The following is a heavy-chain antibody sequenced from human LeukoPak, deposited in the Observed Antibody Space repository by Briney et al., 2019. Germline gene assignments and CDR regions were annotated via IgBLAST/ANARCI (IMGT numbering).Heavy chain of an antibody. CDR3: ARGESSRGLFDH. D-gene: IGHD5-24*01. CDR2: ISGYNGNT. Sequence: GASVKVSCKASGYTFTSYGISWVRQAPGQGLEWMGWISGYNGNTRYAQNLQGRVTMTTDTSTSTAYMELRSLRSDDTAIYYCARGESSRGLFDHWGQGTLATVSP. V-gene: IGHV1-18*01. J-gene: IGHJ4*02. CDR1: GYTFTSYG.